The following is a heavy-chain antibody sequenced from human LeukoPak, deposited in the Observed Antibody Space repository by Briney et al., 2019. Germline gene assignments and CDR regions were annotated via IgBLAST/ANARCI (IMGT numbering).Heavy chain of an antibody. CDR3: ASGYYDSSGYYVTDY. CDR2: IIPIFGTA. D-gene: IGHD3-22*01. Sequence: ASVKVSCTASGGTFNSYAITWVRQAPGQGLEWMGGIIPIFGTANYAQKLQGRVTMTTDTSTSTAYMELRSLRSDDTAVYYCASGYYDSSGYYVTDYRGQGTLVTVSS. J-gene: IGHJ4*02. CDR1: GGTFNSYA. V-gene: IGHV1-69*05.